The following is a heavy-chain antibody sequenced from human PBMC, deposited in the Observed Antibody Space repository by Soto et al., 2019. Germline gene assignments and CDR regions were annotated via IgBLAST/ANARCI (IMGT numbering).Heavy chain of an antibody. J-gene: IGHJ5*02. CDR1: GFTFSSYS. Sequence: GGSLRLSCAASGFTFSSYSMNWVRQAPGKGLEWVSSISSSGTYYYADSVKGRFTISRDNAKNSLYLQMNSLRAEDTAVYYCARDRQYQLLSWFDPWGQGTQVTVSS. CDR3: ARDRQYQLLSWFDP. D-gene: IGHD2-2*01. V-gene: IGHV3-21*01. CDR2: ISSSGTY.